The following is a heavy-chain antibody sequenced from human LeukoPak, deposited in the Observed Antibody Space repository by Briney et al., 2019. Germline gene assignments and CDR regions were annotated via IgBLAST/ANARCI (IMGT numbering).Heavy chain of an antibody. CDR1: GFSFDDYA. CDR2: ISWNSGSI. CDR3: AKEAGYWYFDL. Sequence: GGSLRLSCAASGFSFDDYAMHWVRQAPGKGLGWVSGISWNSGSIGYADSVKGRFTISRDNAKNSLYLQMNSLRAEDTALYYCAKEAGYWYFDLWGRGTLVTVSS. V-gene: IGHV3-9*01. J-gene: IGHJ2*01.